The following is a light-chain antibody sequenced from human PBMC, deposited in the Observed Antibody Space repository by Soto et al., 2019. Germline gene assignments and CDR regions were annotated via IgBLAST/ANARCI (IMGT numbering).Light chain of an antibody. CDR2: GND. J-gene: IGLJ3*02. CDR1: SSNIGAGYD. V-gene: IGLV1-40*01. Sequence: QSVLTQPPSLSGAPGQRVTISCTGSSSNIGAGYDVHWYQQLPGTAPKLLIYGNDNRPSGVPDRFSGSKSGTSASLAISGLQAEDEADYYCQSYDSSLSGVFGGGTKLTVL. CDR3: QSYDSSLSGV.